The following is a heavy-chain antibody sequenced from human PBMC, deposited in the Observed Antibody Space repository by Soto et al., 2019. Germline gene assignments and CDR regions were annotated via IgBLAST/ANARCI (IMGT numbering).Heavy chain of an antibody. CDR2: IYYSGST. Sequence: SETLSLTCTVSGCSVSSYYWSWIRQSPGKGLEWIGSIYYSGSTYYNPSLKSRVTISVDTSKNQFSLKLSSVTAADTAVYYCARYLVLRADRTWFDPWGQ. J-gene: IGHJ5*02. CDR1: GCSVSSYY. V-gene: IGHV4-59*05. D-gene: IGHD3-9*01. CDR3: ARYLVLRADRTWFDP.